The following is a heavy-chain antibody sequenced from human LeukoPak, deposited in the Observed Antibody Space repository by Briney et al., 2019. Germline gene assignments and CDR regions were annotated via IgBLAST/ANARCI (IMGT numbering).Heavy chain of an antibody. Sequence: SETLSLTCTVSGGSISSGSYDWSWIRQPAGKGLEWIGRIYTSGSTNYNPSLKSRVTISVDTSKNQFSLKLSSVTAADTTVYYCAREVHGDIDYWGQGTLVTVSS. J-gene: IGHJ4*02. D-gene: IGHD4-17*01. V-gene: IGHV4-61*02. CDR2: IYTSGST. CDR1: GGSISSGSYD. CDR3: AREVHGDIDY.